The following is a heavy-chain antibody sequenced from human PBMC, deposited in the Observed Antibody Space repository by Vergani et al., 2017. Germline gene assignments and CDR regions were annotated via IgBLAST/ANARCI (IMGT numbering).Heavy chain of an antibody. V-gene: IGHV3-48*03. J-gene: IGHJ5*02. CDR3: AKGGTEEGRFLES. D-gene: IGHD3-3*01. Sequence: EVQLVESGGGLVQPGGSLRLSCAASGFTFSSYEMNWVRQAPGKGLEWVSYISSSGSTIYYADSVKGRFTISRDNSKNTLYLQMNSLRAEDTAVYYCAKGGTEEGRFLESWGQGTLVTVSS. CDR1: GFTFSSYE. CDR2: ISSSGSTI.